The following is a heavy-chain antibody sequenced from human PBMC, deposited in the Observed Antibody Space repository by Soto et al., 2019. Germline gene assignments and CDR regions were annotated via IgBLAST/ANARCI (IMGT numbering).Heavy chain of an antibody. CDR3: ANLSCTSSTCYFLGSFDP. Sequence: SETLSLTCTVSGDAISGGASFWSWIRQPPGKGLEWIANVSYRGSSYYNPSLKSRLTISVDTTKNQFSLQLKSMTAADTAAYNCANLSCTSSTCYFLGSFDPWGQGTLVTVSS. CDR1: GDAISGGASF. J-gene: IGHJ5*02. V-gene: IGHV4-31*03. D-gene: IGHD2-2*01. CDR2: VSYRGSS.